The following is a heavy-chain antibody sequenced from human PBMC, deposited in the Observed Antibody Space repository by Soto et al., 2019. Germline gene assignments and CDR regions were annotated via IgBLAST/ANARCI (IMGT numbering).Heavy chain of an antibody. CDR1: GGTFSSYA. CDR2: IIPIFGTA. V-gene: IGHV1-69*13. CDR3: ARAPLLEDGSSWYSPWDYYYGMDV. D-gene: IGHD6-13*01. J-gene: IGHJ6*02. Sequence: GASVKVSCKASGGTFSSYAISWVRQAPGQGLEWMGGIIPIFGTANYSQKFQGRVTITADESTSTAYMELSSLRSEDTAVYYCARAPLLEDGSSWYSPWDYYYGMDVWGQGTTVTVSS.